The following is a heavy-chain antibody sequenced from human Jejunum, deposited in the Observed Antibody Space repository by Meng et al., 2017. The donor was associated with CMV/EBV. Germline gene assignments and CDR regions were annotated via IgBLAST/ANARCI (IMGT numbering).Heavy chain of an antibody. CDR1: DVTLKGAG. CDR3: TTGWDQYFDF. Sequence: VAYDVTLKGAGMNWGRQEPGKGLEWVGRVKSASAGGAADAAAPVKGRFTVSRDDSRKTVHLQMDNLKIEDTAVYYCTTGWDQYFDFWGQGALVTVSS. CDR2: VKSASAGGAA. J-gene: IGHJ4*02. D-gene: IGHD1-26*01. V-gene: IGHV3-15*07.